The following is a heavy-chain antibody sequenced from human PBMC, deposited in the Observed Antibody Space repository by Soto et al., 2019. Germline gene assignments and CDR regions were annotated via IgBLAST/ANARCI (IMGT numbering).Heavy chain of an antibody. Sequence: EPQRISNKGSGYNFVVYGGGWVRQMPGKGLEWMGIIYPGDSDTRYSPSFQGQVTISADKSISTAYLQWSSLKASDTAMYYCARRRLVADYWGQGTLVTVSS. D-gene: IGHD6-19*01. J-gene: IGHJ4*02. CDR3: ARRRLVADY. CDR2: IYPGDSDT. CDR1: GYNFVVYG. V-gene: IGHV5-51*01.